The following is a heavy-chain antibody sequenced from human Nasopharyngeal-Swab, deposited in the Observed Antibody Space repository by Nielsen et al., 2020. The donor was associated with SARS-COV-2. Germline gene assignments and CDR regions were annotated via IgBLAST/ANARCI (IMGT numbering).Heavy chain of an antibody. V-gene: IGHV3-48*03. D-gene: IGHD2-21*02. CDR3: ATSGGVVTDIRSFDY. CDR1: GFTFSSYE. Sequence: GESLKISCAASGFTFSSYEMNWVRQAPGKGLEWVSYISSNGSTIYYADSVKGRFTISRDNAKNSLYLQMNSLRAEDTAVYYCATSGGVVTDIRSFDYWGQGTLVTVSS. J-gene: IGHJ4*02. CDR2: ISSNGSTI.